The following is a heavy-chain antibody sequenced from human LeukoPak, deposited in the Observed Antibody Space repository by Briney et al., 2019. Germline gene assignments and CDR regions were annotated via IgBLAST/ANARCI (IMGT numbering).Heavy chain of an antibody. V-gene: IGHV3-23*01. D-gene: IGHD3-22*01. CDR3: ATRVYYDSSGYHRGGDY. CDR2: INGSGGST. J-gene: IGHJ4*02. Sequence: PGGSLRLSCAPSGVTLSIYAMRWARHAPGGGLEWVSAINGSGGSTYYADSVKGRFTLSRDNSKNTLYLQMKSLRAEDTAVYYCATRVYYDSSGYHRGGDYWGQGTLVTVSS. CDR1: GVTLSIYA.